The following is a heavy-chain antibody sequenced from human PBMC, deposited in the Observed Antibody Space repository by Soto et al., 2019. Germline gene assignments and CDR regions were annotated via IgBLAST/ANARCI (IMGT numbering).Heavy chain of an antibody. CDR1: GFTFSSYG. CDR3: AKDVGLGNRHYYYMDV. CDR2: ISYDGSNK. Sequence: GGSLRLSCAASGFTFSSYGMHWVRQAPGKGLEWVAVISYDGSNKYYADSVKGRFTISRDNSKNTLYLQMNSLRAEDTAVYYCAKDVGLGNRHYYYMDVWGKGTTVTVSS. V-gene: IGHV3-30*18. J-gene: IGHJ6*03. D-gene: IGHD7-27*01.